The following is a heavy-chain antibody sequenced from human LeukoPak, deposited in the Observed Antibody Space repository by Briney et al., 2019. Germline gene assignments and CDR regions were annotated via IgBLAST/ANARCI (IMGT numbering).Heavy chain of an antibody. Sequence: GGSLRLSCAASGFTFSSYSMNWVRQAPGKGLEWVSYISSSSSTIYYADSVKGRFTISRDNAKNSLYLQMNSLRAEDTAVYYCARDRGLRLGNYYYYGMDVWGQGTTVTVSS. CDR3: ARDRGLRLGNYYYYGMDV. D-gene: IGHD5-12*01. CDR1: GFTFSSYS. J-gene: IGHJ6*02. V-gene: IGHV3-48*01. CDR2: ISSSSSTI.